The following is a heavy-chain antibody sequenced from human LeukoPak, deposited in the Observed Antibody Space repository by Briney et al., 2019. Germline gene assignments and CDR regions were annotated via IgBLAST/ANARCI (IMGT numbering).Heavy chain of an antibody. J-gene: IGHJ4*02. D-gene: IGHD5-24*01. CDR2: IYSAGST. V-gene: IGHV3-53*01. CDR1: GFTVSSNS. Sequence: GGSLRLSCTVSGFTVSSNSMSWVRQAPGKGLEWVSFIYSAGSTHYSDSVKGRFTISIDNSKNSLYLQMNSLRAEDTAVYYCARTKEMASISYFDSWGQGTLVTVSS. CDR3: ARTKEMASISYFDS.